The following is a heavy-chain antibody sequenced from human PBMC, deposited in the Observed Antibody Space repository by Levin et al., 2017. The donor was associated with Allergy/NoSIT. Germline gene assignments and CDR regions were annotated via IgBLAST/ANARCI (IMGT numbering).Heavy chain of an antibody. V-gene: IGHV1-2*06. J-gene: IGHJ6*03. D-gene: IGHD3-10*01. CDR1: GYTFTGYH. Sequence: SGESLKISCEASGYTFTGYHMHWVRQAPGQGLEWMGRMNPNSGGAIYAQKFQGRVTMTRDTSISTAYMEVSSLRSDDTAVYYCTRGRGSVVQGYMDVWGKGTTVTVSS. CDR2: MNPNSGGA. CDR3: TRGRGSVVQGYMDV.